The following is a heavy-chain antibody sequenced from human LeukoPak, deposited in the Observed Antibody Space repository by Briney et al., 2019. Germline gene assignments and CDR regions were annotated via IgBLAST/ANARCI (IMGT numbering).Heavy chain of an antibody. D-gene: IGHD3-9*01. CDR3: ARDGDYDILTGYYKGPEAFDI. J-gene: IGHJ3*02. V-gene: IGHV1-18*01. CDR1: GYTFTSYG. CDR2: ISAYNGNT. Sequence: GASVRVSCKASGYTFTSYGISRVRQAPGQGLEWMGWISAYNGNTNYAQKLQGRVTITTDTSTSTSYMELRSLRSDDTAVYYCARDGDYDILTGYYKGPEAFDIWGQGTMVTVSS.